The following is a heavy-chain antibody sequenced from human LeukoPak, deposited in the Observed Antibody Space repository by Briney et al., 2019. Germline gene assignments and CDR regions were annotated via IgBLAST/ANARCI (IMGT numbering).Heavy chain of an antibody. V-gene: IGHV3-7*03. J-gene: IGHJ3*02. CDR1: GFTISTHW. CDR3: ARDGNYDYVWGSKGDAFDI. D-gene: IGHD3-16*01. CDR2: IKQDGSER. Sequence: HPGGSLRLSCSACGFTISTHWMIWVRQAPGKALEWVANIKQDGSERYYVDSVKGRFTISRDNAKNSLYLQMNSLRAEDTAVYFCARDGNYDYVWGSKGDAFDIWGLGTMVTVSS.